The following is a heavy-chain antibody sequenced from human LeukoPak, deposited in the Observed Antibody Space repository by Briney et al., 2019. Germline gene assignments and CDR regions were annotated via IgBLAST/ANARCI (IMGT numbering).Heavy chain of an antibody. CDR3: TVTWGRYCMDV. D-gene: IGHD4-11*01. J-gene: IGHJ6*04. CDR1: GFTFSNYA. V-gene: IGHV3-48*01. Sequence: HPGGSLRLSCVASGFTFSNYAMSWVRQAPGKGLEWVSYIKSDGSIKYYADSVRGRFTISRDNARDSLYLEMNSLRAEDTAVYYCTVTWGRYCMDVWGKGSTVTVSA. CDR2: IKSDGSIK.